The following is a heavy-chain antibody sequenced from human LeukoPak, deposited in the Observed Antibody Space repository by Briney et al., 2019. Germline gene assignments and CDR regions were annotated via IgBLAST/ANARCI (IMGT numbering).Heavy chain of an antibody. CDR1: GGSFSGYY. CDR2: INHSGST. V-gene: IGHV4-34*01. CDR3: ARAKKTYYDFWSGYYRPSYYFDY. Sequence: SETLSLTCAVYGGSFSGYYWSWIRQPPGKGLEWIGEINHSGSTNYNPSLKSRVTISVDTSKNQFSLKLSSVTAADTAVYYCARAKKTYYDFWSGYYRPSYYFDYWGQGTLVTVSS. J-gene: IGHJ4*02. D-gene: IGHD3-3*01.